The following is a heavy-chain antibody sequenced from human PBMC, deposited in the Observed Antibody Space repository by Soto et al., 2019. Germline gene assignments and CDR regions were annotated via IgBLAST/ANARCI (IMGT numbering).Heavy chain of an antibody. CDR2: IIPIFGTA. J-gene: IGHJ6*02. D-gene: IGHD6-13*01. CDR1: GGTFSSYA. V-gene: IGHV1-69*13. CDR3: ARILAAAGHLSPPYGMDV. Sequence: GASVKVSCKASGGTFSSYAISWVRQAPGQGLEWMGGIIPIFGTANYAQKFQGRVTITADESTSTAYMELSSLRSEDTAVYYCARILAAAGHLSPPYGMDVWGQGTTVTVSS.